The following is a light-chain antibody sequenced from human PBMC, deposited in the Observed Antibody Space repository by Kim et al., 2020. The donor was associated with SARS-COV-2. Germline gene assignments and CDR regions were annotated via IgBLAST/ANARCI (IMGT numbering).Light chain of an antibody. CDR2: SAS. CDR1: HDISTF. J-gene: IGKJ4*01. V-gene: IGKV1-12*01. CDR3: QQHTSLPRT. Sequence: DIQMTQSPSHVTASLGDRVSITCRASHDISTFLAWYQQRPGRAPKLLIYSASNLESGVPSRFSGSGSGTEFTLTIRSLQPEDIATYYCQQHTSLPRTFGGGTKVDIK.